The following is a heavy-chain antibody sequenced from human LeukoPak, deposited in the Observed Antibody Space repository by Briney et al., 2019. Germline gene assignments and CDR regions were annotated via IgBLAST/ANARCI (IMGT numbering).Heavy chain of an antibody. D-gene: IGHD3-22*01. V-gene: IGHV4-31*03. CDR1: GGSISSGDYY. CDR2: IYYSGST. CDR3: VLTITMIVVVRGY. J-gene: IGHJ4*02. Sequence: PSETLSLTCTVSGGSISSGDYYWSWIRQHPGKGLEWIGYIYYSGSTYYNPSLKSRVTISVDTSKNQFSLKLSSVTAADTAVYYCVLTITMIVVVRGYWGQGTLVTVSS.